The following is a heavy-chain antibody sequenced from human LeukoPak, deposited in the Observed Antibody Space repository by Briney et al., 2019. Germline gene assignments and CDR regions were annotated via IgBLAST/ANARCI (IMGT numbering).Heavy chain of an antibody. D-gene: IGHD2/OR15-2a*01. V-gene: IGHV4-4*07. Sequence: SETLSLTCTVSGGSVSSYFWSWIRQTAGKGLEWIGLIHTGGSINYNPSLKSRVAMSVDTSKNEFSLQLSSVTAADTGVFYCARHYCKTTTCIGVFDISGQGTVVTVSS. CDR3: ARHYCKTTTCIGVFDI. CDR1: GGSVSSYF. J-gene: IGHJ3*02. CDR2: IHTGGSI.